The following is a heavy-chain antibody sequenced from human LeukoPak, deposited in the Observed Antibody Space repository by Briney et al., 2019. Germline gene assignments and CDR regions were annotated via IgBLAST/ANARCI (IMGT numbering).Heavy chain of an antibody. V-gene: IGHV3-21*01. CDR3: VRDFRYEGDY. CDR2: MCSDSRYI. CDR1: GFTFRTYT. Sequence: PGGSLRLSCAASGFTFRTYTMNWVRQAPGKRLEWVSSMCSDSRYIYYADSVKGRFTISRDNAQTSLYLQMNSLRVEDTAVYYCVRDFRYEGDYWGQGTLVTVSS. J-gene: IGHJ4*02. D-gene: IGHD5-12*01.